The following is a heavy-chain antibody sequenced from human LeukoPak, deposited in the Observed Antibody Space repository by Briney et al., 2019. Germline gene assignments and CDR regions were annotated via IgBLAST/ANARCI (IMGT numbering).Heavy chain of an antibody. D-gene: IGHD1-7*01. V-gene: IGHV3-23*01. CDR1: GFTFSSYA. CDR2: ISGSGGST. J-gene: IGHJ5*02. CDR3: AKHNWNYSWFDP. Sequence: PGGSLRLSCAASGFTFSSYAMSWVRQAPGKGLEWVSAISGSGGSTYYADSVRGRFTISRDNSKNTLYLQMNSLRAEDTAVYYCAKHNWNYSWFDPWGQGTLVTVSS.